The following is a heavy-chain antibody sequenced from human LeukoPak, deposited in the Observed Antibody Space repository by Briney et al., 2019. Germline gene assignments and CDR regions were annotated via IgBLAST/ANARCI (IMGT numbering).Heavy chain of an antibody. CDR3: ARDVVAGHFDY. CDR2: INQDGSEK. V-gene: IGHV3-7*01. CDR1: GFTFSSTW. D-gene: IGHD6-19*01. J-gene: IGHJ4*02. Sequence: GGSLRLSCAASGFTFSSTWMSWVRQAPGKGLEWVANINQDGSEKNYVDSVKGRFTISRDNAKNSLYLQMNSLRVEDTAVYYCARDVVAGHFDYWGQGTLVTISS.